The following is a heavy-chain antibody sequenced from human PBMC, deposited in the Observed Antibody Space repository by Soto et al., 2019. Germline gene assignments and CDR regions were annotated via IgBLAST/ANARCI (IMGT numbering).Heavy chain of an antibody. Sequence: SETLSLTCTVSGGSISRGDYYWSWIRQPPGKGLEWIGYIYYSGSTYYNPSLKSRVTISVDTSKNQFSLKLSSVTAADTAVYYCARVGGYPPTSYYGMDVWGQGTTVTVSS. CDR2: IYYSGST. V-gene: IGHV4-30-4*01. CDR3: ARVGGYPPTSYYGMDV. J-gene: IGHJ6*02. D-gene: IGHD3-22*01. CDR1: GGSISRGDYY.